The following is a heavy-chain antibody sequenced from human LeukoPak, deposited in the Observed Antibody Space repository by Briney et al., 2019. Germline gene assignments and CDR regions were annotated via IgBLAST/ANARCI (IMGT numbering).Heavy chain of an antibody. CDR2: INSDGSWT. V-gene: IGHV3-74*01. J-gene: IGHJ4*02. CDR1: GNYW. CDR3: VSFYETY. Sequence: GGSLRLSCAASGNYWMHWVRQAPGKGLVWVSHINSDGSWTSYADSVKGRFTISKDNAKNTVYLQKNSLRAEDTAVYYCVSFYETYWGRGTLVTVSS. D-gene: IGHD2/OR15-2a*01.